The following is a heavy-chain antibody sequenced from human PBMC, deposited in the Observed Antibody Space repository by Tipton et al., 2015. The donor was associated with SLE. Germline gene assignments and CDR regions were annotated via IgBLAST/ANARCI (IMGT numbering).Heavy chain of an antibody. CDR3: ARDSFASSWSFDS. V-gene: IGHV3-21*03. CDR1: GFTFSSYS. Sequence: SLRLSCAASGFTFSSYSMNWVRQAPGKGLEWVSSISSTSSYIYYADSVKGRFTISRDNAKKSLYLQMNSLSSDDTAVYYCARDSFASSWSFDSWGQGTLVAVSS. CDR2: ISSTSSYI. J-gene: IGHJ4*02. D-gene: IGHD6-13*01.